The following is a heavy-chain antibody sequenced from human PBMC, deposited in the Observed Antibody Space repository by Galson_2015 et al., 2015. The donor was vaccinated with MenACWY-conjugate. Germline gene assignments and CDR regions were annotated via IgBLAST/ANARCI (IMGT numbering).Heavy chain of an antibody. Sequence: QSGAEVKKPGESLKISCKASGYSFSTYWIGWVRQMPGKGLEWMGIIYPADSNTRYSPSFQGQVTISADKSISTAYLQWSSLRASDTAMYYCARWPGYCSTTSCYNSRFDYWAKGRWSPSLQ. V-gene: IGHV5-51*01. CDR2: IYPADSNT. D-gene: IGHD2-2*02. CDR3: ARWPGYCSTTSCYNSRFDY. CDR1: GYSFSTYW. J-gene: IGHJ4*03.